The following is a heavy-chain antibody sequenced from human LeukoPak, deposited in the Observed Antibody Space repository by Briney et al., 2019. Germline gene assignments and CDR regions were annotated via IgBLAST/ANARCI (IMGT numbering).Heavy chain of an antibody. V-gene: IGHV3-23*01. D-gene: IGHD6-6*01. CDR3: AKGVAALLYYYYYIDV. Sequence: GGSLRLSCAASGFTFSSYAMTWVRQAPGKGLEWVSTVSGSGGSTYYADSVKGRFTISRDNSKNTLYVQMNSLRAEDTAVYFCAKGVAALLYYYYYIDVWGKGTTVTVSS. J-gene: IGHJ6*03. CDR2: VSGSGGST. CDR1: GFTFSSYA.